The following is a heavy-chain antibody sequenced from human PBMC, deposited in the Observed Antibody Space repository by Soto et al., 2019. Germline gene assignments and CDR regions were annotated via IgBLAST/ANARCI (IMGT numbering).Heavy chain of an antibody. Sequence: GGSLRLSCAASGFTSSDYYMSWIRQAPGKGLEWVSYISSSGSTIYYADSVKGRFTISRDNAKNSLYLQMNSLRAADTAVYYCARGLEWLIDIYAMDVWGQGTTVTVSS. J-gene: IGHJ6*02. V-gene: IGHV3-11*01. CDR2: ISSSGSTI. D-gene: IGHD3-3*01. CDR1: GFTSSDYY. CDR3: ARGLEWLIDIYAMDV.